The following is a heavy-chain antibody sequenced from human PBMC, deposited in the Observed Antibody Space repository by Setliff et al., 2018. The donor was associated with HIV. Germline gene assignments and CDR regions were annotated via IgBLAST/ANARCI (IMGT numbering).Heavy chain of an antibody. V-gene: IGHV3-48*03. D-gene: IGHD6-13*01. CDR1: GFTFSNYE. J-gene: IGHJ3*02. CDR3: ARATAAWDDAFDI. CDR2: ISSSGTTI. Sequence: GGSLRLSCAASGFTFSNYEMNWVRQAPGKGLEWVSYISSSGTTIYYADSVKGRFTISRDNAKNSLYLQMNSLRAEDTAVYYCARATAAWDDAFDIWGQGTMVTVSS.